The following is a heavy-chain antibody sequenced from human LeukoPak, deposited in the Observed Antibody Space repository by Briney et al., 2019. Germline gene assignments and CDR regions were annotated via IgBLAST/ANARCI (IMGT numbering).Heavy chain of an antibody. CDR2: IYYSRST. CDR3: AREPIAAASWFDP. J-gene: IGHJ5*02. V-gene: IGHV4-59*01. D-gene: IGHD6-13*01. Sequence: PSETLSLTCTVSDGSISSYYWSWIRQPPGKGLEWIGYIYYSRSTNYNPSLKSRVTISVDTSKNQFSLKLSSVTAADTAVYYCAREPIAAASWFDPWGQGTLVTVSS. CDR1: DGSISSYY.